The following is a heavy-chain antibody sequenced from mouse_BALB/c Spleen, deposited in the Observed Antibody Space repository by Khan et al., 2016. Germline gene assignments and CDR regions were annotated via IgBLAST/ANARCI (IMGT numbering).Heavy chain of an antibody. V-gene: IGHV9-3-1*01. Sequence: QIQLVQSGPELKKPGETVKISCKASGYTFTNYGMNWVKQAPGKGLKWMGWINTYTGESTYADDFKGRFAFSLETSASTAYLQINNLKNEDTATYFCARSQTARATGFAYWGQGTLVTVSA. CDR3: ARSQTARATGFAY. CDR1: GYTFTNYG. CDR2: INTYTGES. D-gene: IGHD3-3*01. J-gene: IGHJ3*01.